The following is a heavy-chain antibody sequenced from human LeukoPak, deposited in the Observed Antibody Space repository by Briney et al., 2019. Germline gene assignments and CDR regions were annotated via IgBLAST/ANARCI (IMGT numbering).Heavy chain of an antibody. V-gene: IGHV3-21*01. CDR3: ARDLVPADALDY. CDR1: RFTFSSYS. Sequence: GGSLRLSCAASRFTFSSYSMNWVRQAPGKGLEWVSSISSSSSYIYYADSVKGRFTISRDNAKNSLYLQMNSLRAEDMAVYYCARDLVPADALDYWGQGTLVTVSS. D-gene: IGHD2-2*01. J-gene: IGHJ4*02. CDR2: ISSSSSYI.